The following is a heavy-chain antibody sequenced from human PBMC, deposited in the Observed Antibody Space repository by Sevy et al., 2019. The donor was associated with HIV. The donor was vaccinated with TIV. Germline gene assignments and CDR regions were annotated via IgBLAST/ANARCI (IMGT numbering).Heavy chain of an antibody. CDR3: AKEKEYTDPYYFDD. V-gene: IGHV3-23*01. J-gene: IGHJ4*02. Sequence: GGSLRLSCAASGFTFSRYAMSWVRQAPGKGLEWVSGLTNNGDITFDADSVKGRFTISRDNSRNILYLQMNNLRVEDMAVYYCAKEKEYTDPYYFDDWGQGTLVTVSS. CDR2: LTNNGDIT. D-gene: IGHD1-1*01. CDR1: GFTFSRYA.